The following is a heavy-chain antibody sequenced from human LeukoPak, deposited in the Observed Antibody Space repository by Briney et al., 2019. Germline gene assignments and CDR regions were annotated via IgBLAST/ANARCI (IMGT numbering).Heavy chain of an antibody. CDR2: IHYSGST. V-gene: IGHV4-59*01. Sequence: PSETLSLTCTVSGGSISSSYWSWIRQPPGKGLEWIGYIHYSGSTNYNPSLKSRVTISVDTSKNQFSLKLSSVTAADTAVYYCARGTGSYSSSMGVWGQGTTVTVSS. J-gene: IGHJ6*02. CDR1: GGSISSSY. CDR3: ARGTGSYSSSMGV. D-gene: IGHD1-26*01.